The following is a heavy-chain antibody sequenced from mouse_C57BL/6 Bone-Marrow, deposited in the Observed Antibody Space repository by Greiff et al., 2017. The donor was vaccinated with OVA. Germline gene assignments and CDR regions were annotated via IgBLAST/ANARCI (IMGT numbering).Heavy chain of an antibody. J-gene: IGHJ2*01. D-gene: IGHD2-2*01. CDR3: GRERRGWLRRPFDY. CDR2: IYPGSGST. V-gene: IGHV1-55*01. Sequence: QVQLQQPGAELVKPGASVKMSCKASGYTFTSYWITWVKQRPGQGLEWIGDIYPGSGSTNYNEKFKSKATLTVDTSSSTAYMQLSSLTSEDSAVYYCGRERRGWLRRPFDYWGQGTTLTVSS. CDR1: GYTFTSYW.